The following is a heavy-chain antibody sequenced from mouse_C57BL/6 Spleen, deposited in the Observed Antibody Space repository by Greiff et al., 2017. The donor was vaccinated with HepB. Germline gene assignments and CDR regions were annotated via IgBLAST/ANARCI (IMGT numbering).Heavy chain of an antibody. D-gene: IGHD1-1*01. V-gene: IGHV5-6*01. J-gene: IGHJ4*01. Sequence: VQLKESGGDLVKPGGSLKLSCAASGFTFSSYGMSWVRQTPDKRLEWVATISSGGSYTYYPDSVKGRFTISRDNAKNTLYLQMSSLKSEDTAMYYCAREFITTVEGAMDYWGQGTSVTVSS. CDR2: ISSGGSYT. CDR3: AREFITTVEGAMDY. CDR1: GFTFSSYG.